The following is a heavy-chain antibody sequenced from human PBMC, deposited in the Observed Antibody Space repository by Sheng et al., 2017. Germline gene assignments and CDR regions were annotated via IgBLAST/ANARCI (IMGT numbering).Heavy chain of an antibody. CDR3: ARLGGSGRKGDNWFDP. V-gene: IGHV1-8*03. CDR2: INPNSGNT. Sequence: QVQLVQSGAEVKKPGASVKVSCKASGYTFTSSDINWVRQATGQGLEWMGWINPNSGNTGYAQKFQGRVTITRNTSINTAYMELSSLTYEDTAVYYCARLGGSGRKGDNWFDPWGQGTLVTVSS. D-gene: IGHD3-10*01. CDR1: GYTFTSSD. J-gene: IGHJ5*02.